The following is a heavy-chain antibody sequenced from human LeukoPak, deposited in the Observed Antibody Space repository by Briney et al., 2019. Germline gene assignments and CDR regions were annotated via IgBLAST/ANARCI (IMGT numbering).Heavy chain of an antibody. CDR2: IIPIFGTA. Sequence: SVKVSCKASGGTFSSYAISWVRQAPGQGLEWMGGIIPIFGTANYAQKFQGRVTITADESTSTAYMELSSLRSEDMAVYYCAGGYYDSSGYLYWGQGTLVTVSS. D-gene: IGHD3-22*01. CDR1: GGTFSSYA. V-gene: IGHV1-69*13. CDR3: AGGYYDSSGYLY. J-gene: IGHJ4*02.